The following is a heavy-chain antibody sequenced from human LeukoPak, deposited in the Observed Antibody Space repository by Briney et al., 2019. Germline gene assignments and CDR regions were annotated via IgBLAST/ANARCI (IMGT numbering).Heavy chain of an antibody. J-gene: IGHJ4*02. CDR3: ARSKYVGTSWYYFDY. D-gene: IGHD6-13*01. CDR2: IGERGDHV. Sequence: GGSLRLSCAASGLTFSTYVMSWVRQAPGNGLEWVSVIGERGDHVYYAHSLKGRFTISRDNSKNTLYLQMNSLRAEDTAVYYCARSKYVGTSWYYFDYWGQGTLVTVSS. V-gene: IGHV3-23*01. CDR1: GLTFSTYV.